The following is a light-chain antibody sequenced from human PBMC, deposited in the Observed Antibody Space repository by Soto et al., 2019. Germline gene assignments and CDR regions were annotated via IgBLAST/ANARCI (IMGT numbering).Light chain of an antibody. CDR1: SSDVGGYDY. V-gene: IGLV2-14*01. Sequence: QSVLTQPASVSGSPGQSITISCTGTSSDVGGYDYVSWYQLHPGKAPKLMVFEVNNRPSGVSYRFSGSKSGNTASLTISGLQAEEEADHYRCSYRSGSAPYYVFGTGTKVTV. J-gene: IGLJ1*01. CDR2: EVN. CDR3: CSYRSGSAPYYV.